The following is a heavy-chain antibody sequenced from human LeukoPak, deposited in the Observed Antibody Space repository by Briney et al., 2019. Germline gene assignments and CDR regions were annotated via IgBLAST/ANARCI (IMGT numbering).Heavy chain of an antibody. CDR2: IIPIFGTA. D-gene: IGHD2-15*01. CDR3: ARSRNQTHGYCSGGSCYANEGLR. J-gene: IGHJ4*02. Sequence: SVKVSCKASGGTFSSYAISWVRQAPGQGLEWMGGIIPIFGTANYAQKFRGRVTITTDESTSTAYMELSSLRSEDTAVYYCARSRNQTHGYCSGGSCYANEGLRWGQGTLVTVSS. CDR1: GGTFSSYA. V-gene: IGHV1-69*05.